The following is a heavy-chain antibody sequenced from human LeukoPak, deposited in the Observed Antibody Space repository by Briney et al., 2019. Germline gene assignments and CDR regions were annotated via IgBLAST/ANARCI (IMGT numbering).Heavy chain of an antibody. D-gene: IGHD5-12*01. CDR2: INPNSGGT. J-gene: IGHJ5*02. CDR3: AAEYSGYVNWFDP. V-gene: IGHV1-2*02. Sequence: ASVKVSCKASGYTFTGYYMHWVRQAPGQGLEWMGWINPNSGGTNYAQKFQGRVTMTRDTSISTAYMELSRLRSDDTAVYYCAAEYSGYVNWFDPWGQGTVVSVPS. CDR1: GYTFTGYY.